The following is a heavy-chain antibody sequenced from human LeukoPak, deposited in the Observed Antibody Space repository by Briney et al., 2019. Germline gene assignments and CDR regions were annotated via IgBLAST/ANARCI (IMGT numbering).Heavy chain of an antibody. CDR1: GYTFTSYA. CDR3: ARTADYDILTGQGYYYGMDV. CDR2: INPNSGGT. D-gene: IGHD3-9*01. J-gene: IGHJ6*02. V-gene: IGHV1-2*04. Sequence: ASVKVSCKASGYTFTSYAMHWVRQAPGQGLEWMGWINPNSGGTNYAQKFQGWVTMTRDTSISTAYMELSRLRSDDTAVYYCARTADYDILTGQGYYYGMDVWGQGTTVTVSS.